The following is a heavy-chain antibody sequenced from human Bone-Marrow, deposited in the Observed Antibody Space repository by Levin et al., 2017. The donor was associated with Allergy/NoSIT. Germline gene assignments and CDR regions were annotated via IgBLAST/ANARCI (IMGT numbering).Heavy chain of an antibody. CDR1: GGSFSGYY. CDR3: ARGRGADY. CDR2: INHSGST. Sequence: SETLSLTCAVYGGSFSGYYWSWIRQPPGKGLEWIGEINHSGSTNYNPSLKSRVTISVDTSKNQFSLKLSSVTAADTAVYYCARGRGADYWGQGTLVTVSS. V-gene: IGHV4-34*01. J-gene: IGHJ4*02. D-gene: IGHD3-10*01.